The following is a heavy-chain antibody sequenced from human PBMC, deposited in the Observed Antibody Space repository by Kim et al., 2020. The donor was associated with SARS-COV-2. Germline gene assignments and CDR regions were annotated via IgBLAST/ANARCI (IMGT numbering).Heavy chain of an antibody. J-gene: IGHJ4*02. CDR2: YK. CDR3: ARGYKSTIGY. V-gene: IGHV3-21*01. D-gene: IGHD1-20*01. Sequence: YKYYADSVKGRFTISRDNAKNSLYLQMNSLGAEDTAVYYCARGYKSTIGYWGQGTLVTVSS.